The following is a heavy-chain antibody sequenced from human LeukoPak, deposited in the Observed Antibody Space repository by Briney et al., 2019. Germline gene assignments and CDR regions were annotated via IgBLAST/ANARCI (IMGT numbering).Heavy chain of an antibody. CDR2: TYYRSKWYN. CDR1: GDSVSSNSAA. J-gene: IGHJ3*02. CDR3: ARDVGSSGWQGGSAFDI. D-gene: IGHD6-19*01. Sequence: SQTLSLTCAISGDSVSSNSAAWNWIRQSPSRGLEWLGRTYYRSKWYNDYAVSVKSRITINPDTSKNQFSLQLNSVAPEDTAVYYCARDVGSSGWQGGSAFDIWGQGTMVTVSS. V-gene: IGHV6-1*01.